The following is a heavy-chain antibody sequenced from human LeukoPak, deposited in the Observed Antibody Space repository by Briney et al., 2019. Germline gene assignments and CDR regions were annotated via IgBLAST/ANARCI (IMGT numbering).Heavy chain of an antibody. D-gene: IGHD3-3*01. CDR2: VYYSGGT. CDR3: ARGGYYTLEYYYYMEI. J-gene: IGHJ6*03. V-gene: IGHV4-59*01. Sequence: SETLSLTCTISGGSISGYYWSWIRQSPGKGLEWIGYVYYSGGTNYNPSLNSRVTISVDTTKNQFSLKLGSVTAADTAVYYCARGGYYTLEYYYYMEIWGKGTAVTVSS. CDR1: GGSISGYY.